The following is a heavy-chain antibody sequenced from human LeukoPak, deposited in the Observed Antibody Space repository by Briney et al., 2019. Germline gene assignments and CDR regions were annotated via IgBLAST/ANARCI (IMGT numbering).Heavy chain of an antibody. CDR1: GYTFIDNY. CDR3: ARDTAGLSGQGGFDY. CDR2: ISPESGDT. J-gene: IGHJ4*02. Sequence: ASVKVSCKASGYTFIDNYMHWVRQAPGQGLEWMGWISPESGDTRYAQKFQGRVTMTRDTSITTAYMELSRLTSDDTAVYYCARDTAGLSGQGGFDYWGQGTLVTVSS. V-gene: IGHV1-2*02. D-gene: IGHD2-15*01.